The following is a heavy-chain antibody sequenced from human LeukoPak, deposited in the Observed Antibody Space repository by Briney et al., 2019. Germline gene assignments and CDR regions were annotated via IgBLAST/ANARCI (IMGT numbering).Heavy chain of an antibody. D-gene: IGHD5-24*01. J-gene: IGHJ4*02. CDR1: GFTFSSYW. Sequence: GGSLRLSCAASGFTFSSYWMSWVRQAPGKGLEWVANIKQDGSEKYYVDSVKGRFTISRDNAKNSLYLQMNSLRAEDTAVYYCASIPLMGRRWYYFDYWGQGTLVTVPS. V-gene: IGHV3-7*01. CDR2: IKQDGSEK. CDR3: ASIPLMGRRWYYFDY.